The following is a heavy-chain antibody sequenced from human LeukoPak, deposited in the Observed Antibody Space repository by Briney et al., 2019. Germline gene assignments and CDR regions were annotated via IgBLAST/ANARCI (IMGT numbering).Heavy chain of an antibody. CDR1: GYTLTELS. J-gene: IGHJ4*02. CDR3: ASGALVGIVVVPAAYTGGLDY. V-gene: IGHV1-24*01. Sequence: ASVKVSCKVSGYTLTELSMHWVRQAPGKGLEWMRGFDPEDGETIYAQKFQGRVTMTEDTSTDTAYMELSSLRSEDTAVYYCASGALVGIVVVPAAYTGGLDYWGQGTLVTVSS. D-gene: IGHD2-2*01. CDR2: FDPEDGET.